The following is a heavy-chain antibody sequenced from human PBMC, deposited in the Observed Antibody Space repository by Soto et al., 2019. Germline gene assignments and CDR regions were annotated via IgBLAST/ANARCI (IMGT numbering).Heavy chain of an antibody. Sequence: EVQLVESGGGLIQPGGSLRLSCAVSGFTVSNNYMSWVRQAPGKGLEGVSVIYSGGYTAYGDSVKGRFTISRDNSKNTLYLQKKRRGAPAPRFLSGATPPGGGGYWGQGTLVTVSS. CDR1: GFTVSNNY. CDR3: ATPPGGGGY. J-gene: IGHJ4*02. CDR2: IYSGGYT. V-gene: IGHV3-53*01. D-gene: IGHD3-10*01.